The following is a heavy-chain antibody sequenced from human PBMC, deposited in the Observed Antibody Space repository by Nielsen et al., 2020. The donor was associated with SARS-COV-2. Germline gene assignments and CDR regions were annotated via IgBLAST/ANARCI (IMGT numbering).Heavy chain of an antibody. CDR2: IYSDGST. V-gene: IGHV3-53*01. D-gene: IGHD3-16*02. CDR1: GFSVSSHD. Sequence: GGSLRLSCAASGFSVSSHDMNWVRQAPGKGLQWVSLIYSDGSTKYADSVKGRFTISRDNSKNTLYLQMNSLRAEDTAVYYCAKFMANYVWGSYRPTPFDYWGQGTLVTVSS. J-gene: IGHJ4*02. CDR3: AKFMANYVWGSYRPTPFDY.